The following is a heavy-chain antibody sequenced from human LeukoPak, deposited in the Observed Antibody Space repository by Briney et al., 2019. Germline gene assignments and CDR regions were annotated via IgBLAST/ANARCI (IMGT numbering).Heavy chain of an antibody. V-gene: IGHV3-23*01. D-gene: IGHD4-17*01. J-gene: IGHJ4*02. CDR1: GFTFSSFA. Sequence: PGGSLRLSCVASGFTFSSFAMSWVRQAPGKGLEWVSTISGSGGTTNYADSVKGRFTFSRDNSRNMVHLQMNSLRAEDTAVYYCAKGLPDYGDYIEGYWGQGTLVTVSS. CDR3: AKGLPDYGDYIEGY. CDR2: ISGSGGTT.